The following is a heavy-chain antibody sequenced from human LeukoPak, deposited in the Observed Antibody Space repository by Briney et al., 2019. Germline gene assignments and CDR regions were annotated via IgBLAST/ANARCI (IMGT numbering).Heavy chain of an antibody. J-gene: IGHJ4*02. D-gene: IGHD3-10*01. V-gene: IGHV3-21*01. CDR1: GFTFSSYS. CDR3: ARDRHHRFGELFP. Sequence: GGSLRLSCAASGFTFSSYSMNWVRQAPGKGLEWVSSIGSSSSYIYYADSVKGRFTISRDNAKNSLCLQMNSLRAEETAVYYCARDRHHRFGELFPWGQGTLVTVSS. CDR2: IGSSSSYI.